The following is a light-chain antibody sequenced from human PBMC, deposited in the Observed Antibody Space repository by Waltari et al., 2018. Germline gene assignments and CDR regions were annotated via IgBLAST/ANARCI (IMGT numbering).Light chain of an antibody. V-gene: IGKV4-1*01. J-gene: IGKJ2*01. CDR3: QQYRDTPYT. Sequence: DIVMTQSPDSLAVSLGERATIHCKSSQSIFYSSNNKDYLAWYQLKPGQPPKLLIYWASTRESGVPYRFSGSGTGTDFTLTISSLQTEDVATYYCQQYRDTPYTFGQGTNLEI. CDR1: QSIFYSSNNKDY. CDR2: WAS.